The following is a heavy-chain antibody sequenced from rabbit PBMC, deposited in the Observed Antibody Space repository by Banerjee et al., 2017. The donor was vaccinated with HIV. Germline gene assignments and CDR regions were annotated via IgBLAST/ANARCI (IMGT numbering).Heavy chain of an antibody. CDR3: ARDLAGVIGWNFNL. V-gene: IGHV1S43*01. D-gene: IGHD4-1*01. CDR1: GFSSSSTYN. Sequence: QSLEESGGGLVQPEGSLTLTCTASGFSSSSTYNMCWVRQAPGKGLEWIACIYTNSGNTYYASWVNGRFSISRSTSLSTVTLQMTSLTAADTATYFCARDLAGVIGWNFNLWGPGTLVTVS. CDR2: IYTNSGNT. J-gene: IGHJ4*01.